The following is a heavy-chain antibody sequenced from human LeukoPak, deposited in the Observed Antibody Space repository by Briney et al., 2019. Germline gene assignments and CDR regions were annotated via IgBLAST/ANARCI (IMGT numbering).Heavy chain of an antibody. D-gene: IGHD3-10*01. V-gene: IGHV1-46*01. CDR3: GRFGRSLLFDY. CDR2: INPSGGST. CDR1: GYTFTSYY. J-gene: IGHJ4*02. Sequence: GASVKVSCKASGYTFTSYYMHWVRQAPGQGLEWMGIINPSGGSTSYAQKFQGRVTMTRDTSTSTVYMELSSLRSEDTAVYYCGRFGRSLLFDYWGQGTLVTVSS.